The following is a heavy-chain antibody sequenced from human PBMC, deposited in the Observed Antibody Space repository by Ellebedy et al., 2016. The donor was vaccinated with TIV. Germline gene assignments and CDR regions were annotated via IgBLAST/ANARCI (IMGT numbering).Heavy chain of an antibody. D-gene: IGHD6-19*01. Sequence: MPGGSLRLSCTVPDGSIISYYWSWVRLPPGKGLEWIGYVHYIGSTNYNPSLKRRVTISIDRSKNQFSLKLNSVTAADTAVYYCARLAPLALAGASYYHSMDVWGQGSTVTVSS. V-gene: IGHV4-59*08. CDR1: DGSIISYY. CDR3: ARLAPLALAGASYYHSMDV. CDR2: VHYIGST. J-gene: IGHJ6*01.